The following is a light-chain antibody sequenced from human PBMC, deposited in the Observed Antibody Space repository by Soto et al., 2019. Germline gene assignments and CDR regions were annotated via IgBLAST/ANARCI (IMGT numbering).Light chain of an antibody. CDR3: QQHNSTPWT. J-gene: IGKJ1*01. CDR1: QTTGDW. V-gene: IGKV1-5*01. Sequence: DIQMTQSPSALSASVGDRVTITCRASQTTGDWLAWYQQKPGKAPHLLIYDVSSLESGVPSRLSGRGSGTEFTLTIDGLQPDDFATYYCQQHNSTPWTFGQGTKVEIK. CDR2: DVS.